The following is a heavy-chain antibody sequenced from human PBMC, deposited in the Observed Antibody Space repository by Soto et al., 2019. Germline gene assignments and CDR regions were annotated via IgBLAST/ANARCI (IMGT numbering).Heavy chain of an antibody. J-gene: IGHJ4*02. D-gene: IGHD5-18*01. CDR1: GFTFSNYA. CDR2: VTGSGGST. Sequence: PGGSLRLSCSASGFTFSNYAMSWVRQAPGKGLEWVSVVTGSGGSTYYADSVKGRFSISRDNSKNTLDLQMNSLRAEDTAVYYCVKQSGGHNYVDYYFDYWGQGTLVTVSS. CDR3: VKQSGGHNYVDYYFDY. V-gene: IGHV3-23*01.